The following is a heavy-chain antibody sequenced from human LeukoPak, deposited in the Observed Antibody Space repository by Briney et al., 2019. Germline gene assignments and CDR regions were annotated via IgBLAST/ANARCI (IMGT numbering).Heavy chain of an antibody. CDR1: GFTFSTYN. CDR2: ISDRSNYI. Sequence: GGSLRLSCAASGFTFSTYNMNWVRQAPGKGLEWVSCISDRSNYIYYADSVKGRFTISRDNAKNSLYLEMNSLRAEDTAVYYCVRDSDTYGDHTTRRFDYWGQGTLVTVSS. V-gene: IGHV3-21*01. D-gene: IGHD4-17*01. CDR3: VRDSDTYGDHTTRRFDY. J-gene: IGHJ4*02.